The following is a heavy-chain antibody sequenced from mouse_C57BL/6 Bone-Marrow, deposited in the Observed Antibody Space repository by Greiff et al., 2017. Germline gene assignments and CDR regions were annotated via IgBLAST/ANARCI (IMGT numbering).Heavy chain of an antibody. Sequence: VQLQQSGAELVRPGASVKLSCTASGFNFKDYYMHWVKQRPEQGLEWIGWIDPENGDTEYASKFQGKATITADKSSNTAYLQLSSLTSEDTAVYYCTAKGNYYCPYWGQVTLVTVSA. CDR2: IDPENGDT. CDR3: TAKGNYYCPY. J-gene: IGHJ3*01. CDR1: GFNFKDYY. D-gene: IGHD1-1*01. V-gene: IGHV14-4*01.